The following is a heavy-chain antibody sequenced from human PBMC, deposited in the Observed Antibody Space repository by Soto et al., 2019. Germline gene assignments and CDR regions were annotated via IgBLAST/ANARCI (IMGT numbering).Heavy chain of an antibody. CDR3: ARDGDSGTAGFDY. J-gene: IGHJ4*02. CDR1: FSSYA. CDR2: IIPIFGTA. D-gene: IGHD5-12*01. V-gene: IGHV1-69*01. Sequence: FSSYAISWVRQAPGQGLEWMGGIIPIFGTANYAQKFQGRVTITADESTSTAYMELSSLRSEDTAVYYCARDGDSGTAGFDYWGQGTLVTVSS.